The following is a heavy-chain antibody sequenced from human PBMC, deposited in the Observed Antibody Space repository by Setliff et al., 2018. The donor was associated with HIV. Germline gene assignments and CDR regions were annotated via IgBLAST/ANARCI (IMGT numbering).Heavy chain of an antibody. V-gene: IGHV1-18*01. Sequence: ASVKVSCKASGYTFAIYGISWVRQAPGQGLEWMGWISGDNAKTNYAQKLQGRVTMTADTSTTTAYMELRSLVSDDTAVYYCARQGRKFLEWFSPRGPMDVRGKGTTVTVSS. D-gene: IGHD3-3*01. CDR1: GYTFAIYG. J-gene: IGHJ6*04. CDR3: ARQGRKFLEWFSPRGPMDV. CDR2: ISGDNAKT.